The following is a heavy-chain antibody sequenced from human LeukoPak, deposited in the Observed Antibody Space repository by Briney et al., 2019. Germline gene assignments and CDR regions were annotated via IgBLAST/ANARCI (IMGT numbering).Heavy chain of an antibody. J-gene: IGHJ3*02. D-gene: IGHD3-16*01. V-gene: IGHV4-34*01. CDR3: ASGGGAFDI. Sequence: SETLSLTCAVYGGSFSGYYWSWIRQPPGKGLEWIGEINHSGSTNYNPSLKSRVTISVDTSKNQFSLKLSSVTAADTAVYYCASGGGAFDIWGQGTMVTVSS. CDR2: INHSGST. CDR1: GGSFSGYY.